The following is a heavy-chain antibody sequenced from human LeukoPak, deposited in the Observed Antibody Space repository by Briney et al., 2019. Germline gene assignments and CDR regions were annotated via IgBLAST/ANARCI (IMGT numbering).Heavy chain of an antibody. CDR2: ISTIGTT. CDR3: ARDGCGGSCFHYYYYYMDV. Sequence: SETLSLTCTVSSGSISSSNYYWSWIRQPAGGGLEWIGRISTIGTTNYNPSLISRVTISIDTSKNQFSLKLSSVTAADTAVYYCARDGCGGSCFHYYYYYMDVWGKGTTVTISS. D-gene: IGHD2-15*01. CDR1: SGSISSSNYY. V-gene: IGHV4-61*02. J-gene: IGHJ6*03.